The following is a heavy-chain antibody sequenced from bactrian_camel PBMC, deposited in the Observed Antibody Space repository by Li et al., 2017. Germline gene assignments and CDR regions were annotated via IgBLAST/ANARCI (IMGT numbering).Heavy chain of an antibody. CDR2: IDSDSRT. J-gene: IGHJ4*01. D-gene: IGHD3*01. CDR3: AADPARPTGIQALDWQRYRY. Sequence: HVQLVESGGGPVQSGGSVTLSCVVSGYPHRNLCVGWYRRNIEASSKEREGVAAIDSDSRTSYADSVKGRFTISRDNGKNTLYLQMNSLRPEDTAMYYCAADPARPTGIQALDWQRYRYWGQGTQVTVS. CDR1: GYPHRNLC. V-gene: IGHV3S53*01.